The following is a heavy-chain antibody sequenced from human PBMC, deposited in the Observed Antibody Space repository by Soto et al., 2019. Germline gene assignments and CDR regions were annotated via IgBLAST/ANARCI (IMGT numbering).Heavy chain of an antibody. J-gene: IGHJ5*02. CDR1: GGSISSSNW. Sequence: SETLSLTCAVSGGSISSSNWWSWVRQPPGKGLEWIGEIYHSGRTNYNPSLKSRVTISVDKSKNQFSLKLSSVTAADTAVYFCARTYYYRSGTYFAWFDPWGQGTLVTVS. V-gene: IGHV4-4*02. CDR2: IYHSGRT. D-gene: IGHD3-10*01. CDR3: ARTYYYRSGTYFAWFDP.